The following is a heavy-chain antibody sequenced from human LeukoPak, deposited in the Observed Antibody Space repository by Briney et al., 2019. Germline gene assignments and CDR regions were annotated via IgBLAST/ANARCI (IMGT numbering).Heavy chain of an antibody. CDR2: MNHNSGNT. Sequence: ASVKVSCKASGYTFTIYDINWVRQATGQGLEWMGWMNHNSGNTGYAQKFQGRVTMTEDTSTDTAYMELSSLRSEDTAVYYCATESPRSSGWYENLGSEYFQHWGQGTLVTVSS. CDR1: GYTFTIYD. CDR3: ATESPRSSGWYENLGSEYFQH. V-gene: IGHV1-8*01. D-gene: IGHD6-19*01. J-gene: IGHJ1*01.